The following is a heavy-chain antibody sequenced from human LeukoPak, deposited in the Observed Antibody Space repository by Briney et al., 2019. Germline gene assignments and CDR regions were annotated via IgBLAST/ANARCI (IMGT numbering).Heavy chain of an antibody. J-gene: IGHJ4*02. D-gene: IGHD3-10*01. CDR2: MNPNSGNT. CDR1: GYTFTGYY. V-gene: IGHV1-8*02. CDR3: ARAMVRGVIIGVGY. Sequence: ASVKVSCKASGYTFTGYYMHWVRQAPGQGLEWMGWMNPNSGNTGYAQKFQGRVTMTRNTSISTAYMELSSLRSEDTAVYYCARAMVRGVIIGVGYWGQGTLVTVSS.